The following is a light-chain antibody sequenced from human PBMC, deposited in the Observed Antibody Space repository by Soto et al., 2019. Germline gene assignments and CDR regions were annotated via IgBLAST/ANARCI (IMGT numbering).Light chain of an antibody. Sequence: QSALTQPASVSGSPGQSITISCTGTSRDVGGYNYVSWYQQYPGKAPKLMIYGVTNRPSGVSNRFSGSKSGDTASLTISGLQAEDEAIYYCASKTTSSTVLFGGGTKLTV. CDR3: ASKTTSSTVL. CDR1: SRDVGGYNY. CDR2: GVT. V-gene: IGLV2-14*01. J-gene: IGLJ2*01.